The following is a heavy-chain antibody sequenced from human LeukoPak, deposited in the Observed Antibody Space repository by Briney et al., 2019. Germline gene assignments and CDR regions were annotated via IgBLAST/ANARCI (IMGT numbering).Heavy chain of an antibody. CDR2: ISGSGDST. V-gene: IGHV3-23*01. D-gene: IGHD1-26*01. CDR1: GFRFSSYG. CDR3: AKDRRSGSYDSYFDY. J-gene: IGHJ4*02. Sequence: PGGSLRLSCAASGFRFSSYGMSWVRQAPGKGLDWVSSISGSGDSTYYADSVKGRFTISRDNSKNTLYLQMNSLRDEDTAVYYCAKDRRSGSYDSYFDYWGQGTLVTVSS.